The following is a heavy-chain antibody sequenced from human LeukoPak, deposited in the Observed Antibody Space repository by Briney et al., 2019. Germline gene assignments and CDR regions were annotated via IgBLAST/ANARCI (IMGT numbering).Heavy chain of an antibody. CDR1: GFTFSSYA. J-gene: IGHJ5*02. Sequence: GGSLRLSCAVSGFTFSSYAMSWVRQAPGKGLEWVSAISGSGGSTYYADSVKGRFTISRDNSKNTLYLQMNSLRAEDTAVYYCAKGDSSWSFNWFDPWGQGTLVTVSS. V-gene: IGHV3-23*01. CDR3: AKGDSSWSFNWFDP. CDR2: ISGSGGST. D-gene: IGHD6-13*01.